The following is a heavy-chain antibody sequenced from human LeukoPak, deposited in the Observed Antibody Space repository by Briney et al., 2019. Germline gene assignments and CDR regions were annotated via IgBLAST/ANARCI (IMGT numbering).Heavy chain of an antibody. V-gene: IGHV3-23*01. J-gene: IGHJ4*02. D-gene: IGHD6-13*01. Sequence: GGSLRLSCAASGFTFSSYAMSWVRQAPGKGLEWVSAISGSGGSTYCADSVKGRFTISRDNSKNTLYLQMNSLRAEDTALYYCARDAVLRNIAAAGYFDYWGQGTLVTVSS. CDR2: ISGSGGST. CDR1: GFTFSSYA. CDR3: ARDAVLRNIAAAGYFDY.